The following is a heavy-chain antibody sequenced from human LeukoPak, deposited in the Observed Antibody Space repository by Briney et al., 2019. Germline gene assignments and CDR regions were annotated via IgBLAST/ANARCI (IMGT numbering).Heavy chain of an antibody. CDR3: AREVMAKRRAFDI. V-gene: IGHV3-53*04. J-gene: IGHJ3*02. Sequence: GGFLRLSCAVSGFTASSNYMSWVRQAPGKGLEWVSVIYSDDRTYYADSVKGRFTISRHTSKKTLYLQMNSLRAEDTAVYYCAREVMAKRRAFDIWGQGTVVTVSS. CDR1: GFTASSNY. D-gene: IGHD2-8*01. CDR2: IYSDDRT.